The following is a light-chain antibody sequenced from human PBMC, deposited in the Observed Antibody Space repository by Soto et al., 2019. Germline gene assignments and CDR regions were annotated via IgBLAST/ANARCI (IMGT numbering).Light chain of an antibody. CDR2: GAS. V-gene: IGKV3-20*01. J-gene: IGKJ4*02. CDR3: QQFAGS. CDR1: QSVSNSY. Sequence: EIVLTQSPGTLPLSPGERATLSCRASQSVSNSYLAWYQQKPGQAPRLLMYGASNRATGIPDRFSGSGSETDFTLTISRLEPEDFAVYYCQQFAGSFGGGTKVDIK.